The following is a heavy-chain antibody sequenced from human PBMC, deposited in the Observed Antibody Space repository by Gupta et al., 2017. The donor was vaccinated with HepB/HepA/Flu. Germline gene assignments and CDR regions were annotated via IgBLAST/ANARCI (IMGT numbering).Heavy chain of an antibody. CDR3: AWIRGNVLEGFGS. CDR2: IFSNDEK. V-gene: IGHV2-26*01. D-gene: IGHD1-1*01. J-gene: IGHJ4*02. Sequence: QVTLKESGPVSVKPTETPTLTCTVSGFSLRGPRMGVTWIRQPPGEGLEWLAHIFSNDEKSYSTSLKSRLTISRDTSRSQVVLTMTNVDPVDTATYYCAWIRGNVLEGFGSWGQGTLVTVSS. CDR1: GFSLRGPRMG.